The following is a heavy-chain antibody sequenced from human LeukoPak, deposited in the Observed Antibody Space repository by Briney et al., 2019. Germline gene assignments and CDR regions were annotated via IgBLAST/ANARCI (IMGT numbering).Heavy chain of an antibody. Sequence: GGSLRLSCAASGFTFSSYAMHWVRQAPGKGLEWVAVISYDGSNKYYADSVKGRFTISRDNSKNTLYLQMNSLRAEDTAVYYCARVLDSHGPYYVSSGFDYWGQGTLVTVSS. D-gene: IGHD3-22*01. J-gene: IGHJ4*02. CDR1: GFTFSSYA. CDR2: ISYDGSNK. V-gene: IGHV3-30-3*01. CDR3: ARVLDSHGPYYVSSGFDY.